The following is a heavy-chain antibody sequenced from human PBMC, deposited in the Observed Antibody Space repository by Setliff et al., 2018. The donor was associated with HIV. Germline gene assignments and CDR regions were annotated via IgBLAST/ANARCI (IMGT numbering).Heavy chain of an antibody. D-gene: IGHD3-3*01. V-gene: IGHV4-39*01. Sequence: PSETLSLTCTVSGGSINNPNFYWGWIRQSPGKGLEWIGNAYHTGTAYYKPSLRSRVTMSVDTSKNQFSLNLSSVTAADTAMYYCARHRVRDSWRGLGGTFDYWGQGTRVT. CDR3: ARHRVRDSWRGLGGTFDY. CDR2: AYHTGTA. J-gene: IGHJ4*02. CDR1: GGSINNPNFY.